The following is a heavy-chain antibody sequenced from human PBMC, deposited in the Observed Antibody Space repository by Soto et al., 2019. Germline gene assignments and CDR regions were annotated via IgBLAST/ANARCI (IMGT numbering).Heavy chain of an antibody. V-gene: IGHV3-21*01. J-gene: IGHJ4*02. CDR1: GFTFSSYS. Sequence: EVQLVESGGGLVKPGGSLRLSCAASGFTFSSYSMNWVRQAPGKGLEWVSLISSSGSYIYYADSVKGRFTISRDNAKNSLFRQMNSLRAEDTAVYYCARDSGTYYDFLTGYRGTPDWWGQGTLVTVSS. CDR2: ISSSGSYI. D-gene: IGHD3-9*01. CDR3: ARDSGTYYDFLTGYRGTPDW.